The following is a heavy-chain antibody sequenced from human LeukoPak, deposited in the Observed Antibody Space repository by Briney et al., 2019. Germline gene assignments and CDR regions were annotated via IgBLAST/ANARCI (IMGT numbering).Heavy chain of an antibody. J-gene: IGHJ3*02. Sequence: ASVKVSCKASGCPFSTYDIYWVRQATGQGLEWMGWMNPNSGNTGYAQKFQGRVTMTRNTSISTAYMELSSLRSEDTAVYYCAREKGATGAFDIWGQGTMVTVSS. D-gene: IGHD1-26*01. V-gene: IGHV1-8*01. CDR1: GCPFSTYD. CDR3: AREKGATGAFDI. CDR2: MNPNSGNT.